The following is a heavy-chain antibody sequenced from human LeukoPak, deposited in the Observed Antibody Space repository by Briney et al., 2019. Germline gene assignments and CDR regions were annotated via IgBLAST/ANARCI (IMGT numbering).Heavy chain of an antibody. D-gene: IGHD6-19*01. V-gene: IGHV3-30-3*01. CDR1: GFTSSNYA. CDR3: ARSGVQWQWLLTYDAFDI. J-gene: IGHJ3*02. Sequence: GGSLRLSCAASGFTSSNYAIHWVRQAPGKGLEWVAVMSYDGNNKYYADSVKGRFTISRDNSENTLYLQMNSLRAEDTAVYYCARSGVQWQWLLTYDAFDIWGQGTRVTVSS. CDR2: MSYDGNNK.